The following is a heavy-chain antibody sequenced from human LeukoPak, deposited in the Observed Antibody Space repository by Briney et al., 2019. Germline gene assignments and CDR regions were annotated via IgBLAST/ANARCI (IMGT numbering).Heavy chain of an antibody. CDR3: ARGRGYSYGSGLFDY. Sequence: GGSLRLSCAASGFTVSSNYMSWVRQAPGKGLEWVSVIYSGGSTYYADSVKGRFTISRDNSKNTLYLQMNSLRAEDTAVYYCARGRGYSYGSGLFDYWGQGTLVTVSS. D-gene: IGHD5-18*01. J-gene: IGHJ4*02. CDR2: IYSGGST. CDR1: GFTVSSNY. V-gene: IGHV3-53*01.